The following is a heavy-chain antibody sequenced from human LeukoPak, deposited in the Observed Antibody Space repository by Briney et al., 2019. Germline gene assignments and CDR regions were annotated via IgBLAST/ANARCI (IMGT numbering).Heavy chain of an antibody. CDR1: SGSISSSSYY. D-gene: IGHD6-13*01. CDR2: IYYSGST. Sequence: TSETLSLTCTVSSGSISSSSYYWGWIRQPPGKGLEWIGSIYYSGSTYYNPSLKSRVTISVDTSKNQFSLKLSSVTAADTAVYYCARHVSSSWADAFDIWGQGTMVTVSS. J-gene: IGHJ3*02. CDR3: ARHVSSSWADAFDI. V-gene: IGHV4-39*01.